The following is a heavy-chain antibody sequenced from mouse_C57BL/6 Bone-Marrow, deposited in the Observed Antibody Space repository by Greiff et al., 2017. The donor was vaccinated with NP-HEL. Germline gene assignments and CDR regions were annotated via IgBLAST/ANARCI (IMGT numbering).Heavy chain of an antibody. CDR1: GYTFTSYW. CDR3: SRGPPTVVGMDY. Sequence: QVQLQQPGAELVKPGASVKLSCKASGYTFTSYWMHWVKQRPGQGLEWIGMIHPNSGSTNYNEKFKSKATLTVDKSSSTADLQLSSLTSEDSAVDYCSRGPPTVVGMDYWGQGTSVTVSS. V-gene: IGHV1-64*01. CDR2: IHPNSGST. J-gene: IGHJ4*01. D-gene: IGHD1-1*01.